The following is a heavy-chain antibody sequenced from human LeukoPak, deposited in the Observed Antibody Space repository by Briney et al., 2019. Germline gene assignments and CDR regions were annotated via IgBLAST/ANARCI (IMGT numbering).Heavy chain of an antibody. D-gene: IGHD7-27*01. V-gene: IGHV6-1*01. CDR3: ARDGSSNWGSYDL. CDR1: GDSVSSNNAA. J-gene: IGHJ2*01. CDR2: TYYKSKWYY. Sequence: SQTLSLTCAISGDSVSSNNAAWNWIRQSPSRGLEWLGRTYYKSKWYYDYAVSVKSRITINPDTSKNQFSLQLNSVTPEDTAVYYCARDGSSNWGSYDLWGRGTLVTVPS.